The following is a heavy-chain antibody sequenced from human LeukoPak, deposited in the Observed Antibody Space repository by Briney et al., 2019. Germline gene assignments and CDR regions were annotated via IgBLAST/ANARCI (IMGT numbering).Heavy chain of an antibody. CDR2: FDPEDGET. Sequence: ASVKVSCTGSGYTLTELSLHWVRQAPGKGHEWMGGFDPEDGETIYAQKFQGRVTMTEDTSTDTAYMELSSLRSEDTAVYYCATNYGSGPLGWFDPWGQGTLVTVSS. J-gene: IGHJ5*02. CDR3: ATNYGSGPLGWFDP. D-gene: IGHD3-10*01. V-gene: IGHV1-24*01. CDR1: GYTLTELS.